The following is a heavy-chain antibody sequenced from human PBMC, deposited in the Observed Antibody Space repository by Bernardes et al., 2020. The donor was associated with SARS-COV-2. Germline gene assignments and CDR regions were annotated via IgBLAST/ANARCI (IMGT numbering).Heavy chain of an antibody. Sequence: GGSLRLSCAASGFTFEDYSMHWVRQAPGKGLEWVSLVSWDGSTKNYADSVKGRFIISRDSSRNTVHLQMDSLRKEDTALYYCATERQSLTVFGVGHDAFDFWGEGTMVTVSS. D-gene: IGHD3-3*01. CDR2: VSWDGSTK. CDR1: GFTFEDYS. V-gene: IGHV3-43*01. CDR3: ATERQSLTVFGVGHDAFDF. J-gene: IGHJ3*01.